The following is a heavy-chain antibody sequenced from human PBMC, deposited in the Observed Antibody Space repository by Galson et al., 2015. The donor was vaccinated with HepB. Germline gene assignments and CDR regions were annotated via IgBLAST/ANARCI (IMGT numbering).Heavy chain of an antibody. CDR2: ISAYNGNT. CDR1: GYTFTSYG. D-gene: IGHD3-3*01. V-gene: IGHV1-18*01. Sequence: SVKVSCKASGYTFTSYGISWVRQAPGQGLEWMGWISAYNGNTHYAQKLQGRVTMTTDTSTSTAYMELRSLRSDDTAVYYFARGPVRFLEGEYMDVWGKGTTVTVSS. CDR3: ARGPVRFLEGEYMDV. J-gene: IGHJ6*03.